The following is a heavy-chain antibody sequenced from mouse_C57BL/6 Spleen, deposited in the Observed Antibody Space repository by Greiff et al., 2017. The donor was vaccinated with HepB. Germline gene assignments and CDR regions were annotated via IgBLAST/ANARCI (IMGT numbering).Heavy chain of an antibody. CDR1: GYTFTSYG. CDR2: IYPRSGNT. Sequence: QVQLKQSGAELARPGASVKLSCKASGYTFTSYGISWVKQRTGQGLEWIGEIYPRSGNTYYNEKFKGKATLTADKSSSTAYMELRSLTSEDSAVYFCARSGVTTVVAPDYWGQGTTLTVSS. D-gene: IGHD1-1*01. CDR3: ARSGVTTVVAPDY. V-gene: IGHV1-81*01. J-gene: IGHJ2*01.